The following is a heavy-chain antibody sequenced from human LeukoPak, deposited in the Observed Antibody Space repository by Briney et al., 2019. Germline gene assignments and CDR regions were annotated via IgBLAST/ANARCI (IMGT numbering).Heavy chain of an antibody. D-gene: IGHD3-22*01. J-gene: IGHJ4*02. CDR1: GGSISSYY. CDR3: ARDDGDNSSGFDY. CDR2: IYYSGST. Sequence: SETLSLTCTVSGGSISSYYWSWIRQPPGKGLEWIGYIYYSGSTNYNPSLKSRVTISVDTSKNQFSLKPSSVTAADTAVYYCARDDGDNSSGFDYWGQGTLVTVSS. V-gene: IGHV4-59*12.